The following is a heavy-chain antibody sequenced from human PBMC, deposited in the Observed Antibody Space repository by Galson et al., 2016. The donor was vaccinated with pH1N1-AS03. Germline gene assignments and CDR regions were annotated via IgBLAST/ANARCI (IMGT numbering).Heavy chain of an antibody. Sequence: TLSLTCAVSGYSISSGFHWAWVRQPPSKGLEWIGTISHSGNPYYNPSLKSRVTMSVDTSKNQFSLKLSSVTAADAAVYYCARFSGSYQFDYWGQGTLVTVSS. V-gene: IGHV4-38-2*01. D-gene: IGHD1-26*01. CDR1: GYSISSGFH. J-gene: IGHJ4*02. CDR3: ARFSGSYQFDY. CDR2: ISHSGNP.